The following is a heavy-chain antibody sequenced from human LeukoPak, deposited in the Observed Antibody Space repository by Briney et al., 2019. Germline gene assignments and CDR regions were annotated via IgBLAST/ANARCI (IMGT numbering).Heavy chain of an antibody. CDR1: GGSISSYY. D-gene: IGHD3-9*01. J-gene: IGHJ4*02. CDR2: TYYSGST. CDR3: ARVTGYTIEDYVDY. Sequence: SETLSLTCTVTGGSISSYYWSWIRQPPGKGLEWIGYTYYSGSTNNNPSLKSRVTISVKTSKNQFSLKLRSVTAADTAVYYCARVTGYTIEDYVDYWGQGTLVTVSS. V-gene: IGHV4-59*01.